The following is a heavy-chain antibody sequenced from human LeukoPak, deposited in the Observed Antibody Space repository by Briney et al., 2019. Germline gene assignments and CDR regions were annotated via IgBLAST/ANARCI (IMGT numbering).Heavy chain of an antibody. Sequence: GGSLRLSCTASGFTFGDYAMSWVRQVPGKGLEWVSGISGSRGNTYYADSVKGRFTISRDISTDTLYLQMNSLRAEDTAVYYCAKEAHRDFWSGYNEYWGQGARVTVSS. V-gene: IGHV3-23*01. CDR3: AKEAHRDFWSGYNEY. J-gene: IGHJ4*02. CDR2: ISGSRGNT. D-gene: IGHD3-3*01. CDR1: GFTFGDYA.